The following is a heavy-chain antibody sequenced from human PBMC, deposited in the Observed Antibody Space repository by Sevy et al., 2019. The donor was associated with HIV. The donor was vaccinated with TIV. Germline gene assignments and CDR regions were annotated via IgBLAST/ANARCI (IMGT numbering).Heavy chain of an antibody. CDR3: ATGAYYYDSSGYYSGQVQTLDDY. V-gene: IGHV3-9*01. J-gene: IGHJ4*02. CDR2: ISWNSGSI. CDR1: GFTFDDYA. D-gene: IGHD3-22*01. Sequence: GGSLRLSCAASGFTFDDYAMHWVRQAPGKGLEWVSGISWNSGSIGYADSVKGRFTISRDNAKNSLYLQMNSLRAEDTALYYCATGAYYYDSSGYYSGQVQTLDDYWGQGTLVTVSS.